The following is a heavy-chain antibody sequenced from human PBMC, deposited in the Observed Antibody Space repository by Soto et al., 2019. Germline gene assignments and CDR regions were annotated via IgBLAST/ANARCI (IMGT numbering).Heavy chain of an antibody. V-gene: IGHV3-30*18. CDR3: AQRRVAYATNWFDS. CDR2: ISYDGSNK. CDR1: GFTFSSYG. J-gene: IGHJ5*01. Sequence: QVQLVESGGGVVQPGRSLRLSCAASGFTFSSYGMHWVRQAPGKGLEWVAVISYDGSNKYYADSVKGRFTISRDNSKNTLYLQMNRLISQDTAVYYCAQRRVAYATNWFDSWGQGTLVTVSS. D-gene: IGHD2-8*02.